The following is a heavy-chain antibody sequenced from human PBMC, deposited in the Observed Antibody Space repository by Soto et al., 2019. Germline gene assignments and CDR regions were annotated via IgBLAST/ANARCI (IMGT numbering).Heavy chain of an antibody. V-gene: IGHV1-69*13. J-gene: IGHJ6*02. CDR2: IIPIFGTA. CDR3: ARDGITIFGVVIIHYYYGMDV. CDR1: GGTFSSYA. Sequence: ASVKVSCKASGGTFSSYAISWVRQAPGQGLEWMGGIIPIFGTANYAQKFQGRVTITADESTSTAYMELSSLRSEDMAVYYCARDGITIFGVVIIHYYYGMDVWGQGTTVTVSS. D-gene: IGHD3-3*01.